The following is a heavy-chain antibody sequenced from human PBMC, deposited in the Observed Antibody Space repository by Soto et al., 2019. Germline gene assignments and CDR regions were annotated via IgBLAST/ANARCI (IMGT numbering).Heavy chain of an antibody. CDR2: VKTDGTEP. D-gene: IGHD3-10*01. J-gene: IGHJ4*02. CDR1: GFTFNRFW. Sequence: GGPLRLSCAASGFTFNRFWMHWVRQAPGKGPVWVSRVKTDGTEPNYAGSVKGRFSVSRDNAKNTLYLHMNSLRAEDTGVYYCARDLVAGSGSCDSWGQGTPVTVSS. CDR3: ARDLVAGSGSCDS. V-gene: IGHV3-74*01.